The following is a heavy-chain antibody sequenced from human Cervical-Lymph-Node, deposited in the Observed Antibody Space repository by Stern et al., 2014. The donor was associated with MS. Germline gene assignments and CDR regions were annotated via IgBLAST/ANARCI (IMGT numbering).Heavy chain of an antibody. CDR2: LIPFFGAT. Sequence: VQLVESGSEVKEPGSSVKVSCKPSGDTFSSYALSWVRQAPGQGLEWVGGLIPFFGATRYGQKFQGRVTITPEESTGTAFMELTNLTSDDTAVYYCALRRSYYVYWGQGTLITVSS. V-gene: IGHV1-69*01. J-gene: IGHJ4*02. D-gene: IGHD4-11*01. CDR3: ALRRSYYVY. CDR1: GDTFSSYA.